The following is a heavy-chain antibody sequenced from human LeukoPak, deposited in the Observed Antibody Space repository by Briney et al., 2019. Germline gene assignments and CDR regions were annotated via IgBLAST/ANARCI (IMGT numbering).Heavy chain of an antibody. CDR2: FDPEDGET. J-gene: IGHJ5*02. CDR1: GYTLTELS. D-gene: IGHD3-3*01. Sequence: ASVKVSCKVSGYTLTELSMHWVRQAPGKGLEWIGGFDPEDGETIYAQKFQGRVTMTEDTSTDTAYMELSSLRSEDTAVYYCATSGAIFGVVTIHNWFDPWGQGTLVTVSS. V-gene: IGHV1-24*01. CDR3: ATSGAIFGVVTIHNWFDP.